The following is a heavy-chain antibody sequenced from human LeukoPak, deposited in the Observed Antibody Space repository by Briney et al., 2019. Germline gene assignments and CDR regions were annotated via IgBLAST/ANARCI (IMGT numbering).Heavy chain of an antibody. CDR3: VRWSSGNVVRGVAWAWFDP. J-gene: IGHJ5*02. CDR2: IKPDGSEK. D-gene: IGHD3-10*01. Sequence: GWSLTLSCVASGFTFRNYWMTWVRQAPGKGLEWVANIKPDGSEKYYVDSVRGRFTISRDNAKDSLYLQMNRLRAEDTAVYYCVRWSSGNVVRGVAWAWFDPWGQGTLVTVSS. V-gene: IGHV3-7*05. CDR1: GFTFRNYW.